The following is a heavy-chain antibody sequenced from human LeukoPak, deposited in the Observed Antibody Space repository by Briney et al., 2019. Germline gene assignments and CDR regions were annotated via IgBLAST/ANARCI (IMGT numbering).Heavy chain of an antibody. CDR1: GFTLTGYH. Sequence: ASVKVSCRTSGFTLTGYHIQWVRQAPGEGLEWMGWINPDSGVTKYVQKFQGRVTMTRDTSITTAYMELNSLTFDDTAVYYCARDFFGRVAAAIVGYWGQGTLVTVSS. CDR3: ARDFFGRVAAAIVGY. D-gene: IGHD3/OR15-3a*01. CDR2: INPDSGVT. J-gene: IGHJ4*02. V-gene: IGHV1-2*02.